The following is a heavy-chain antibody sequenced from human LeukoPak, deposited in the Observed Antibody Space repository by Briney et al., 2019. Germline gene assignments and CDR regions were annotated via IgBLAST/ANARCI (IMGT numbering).Heavy chain of an antibody. J-gene: IGHJ3*02. CDR3: ASQTMVRGGVDAFDI. CDR1: GFTFSSYA. V-gene: IGHV3-30-3*01. CDR2: ISYDGSNK. Sequence: GGSLRLSCAASGFTFSSYAMHWARQAPGKGLEWVAVISYDGSNKYYADSVKGRFTISRDNAKNSLYLQMNSLRAEDTAVYYCASQTMVRGGVDAFDIWGQGTMVTVSS. D-gene: IGHD3-10*01.